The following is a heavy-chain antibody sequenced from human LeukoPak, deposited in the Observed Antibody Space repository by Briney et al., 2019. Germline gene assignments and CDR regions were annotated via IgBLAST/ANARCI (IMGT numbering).Heavy chain of an antibody. V-gene: IGHV4-59*12. Sequence: SETLSLTCTVSGGSISSYYWSWIRQPPGKGLEWIGYIYYSGSTYYNPSLKSRVTISVDTSKNQFSLKLSSVTAADTAVYYCARDRGSSTALGLYYYYGMDVWGQGTTVTVSS. J-gene: IGHJ6*02. CDR2: IYYSGST. CDR1: GGSISSYY. D-gene: IGHD2-2*01. CDR3: ARDRGSSTALGLYYYYGMDV.